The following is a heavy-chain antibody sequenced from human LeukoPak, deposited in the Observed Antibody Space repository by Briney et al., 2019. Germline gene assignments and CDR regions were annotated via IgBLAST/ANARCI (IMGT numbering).Heavy chain of an antibody. CDR2: IYYSGST. D-gene: IGHD3-10*01. CDR1: GGSMSSNY. V-gene: IGHV4-59*01. J-gene: IGHJ5*02. CDR3: ARGGYYGSGNDFRFDP. Sequence: ASETLSLTCTVSGGSMSSNYWSWIRQPPGKGLEWIGDIYYSGSTNYNPSLKSRVTISVETSKNQFSLKLKSVTAADTAVYYCARGGYYGSGNDFRFDPWGQGTLVTVSS.